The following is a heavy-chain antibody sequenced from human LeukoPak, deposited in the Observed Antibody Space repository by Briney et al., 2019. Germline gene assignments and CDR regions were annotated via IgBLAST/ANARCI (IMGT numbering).Heavy chain of an antibody. Sequence: EASVKVSCKASGYTFTGYYMHWVRQAPGQGLEWMGWINPNSGGTNYAQKFQGRVTMTRDTSISTAYMELSRLRSDDTAVYYCARMYYYGSGNIDYWGQGTLVTVSS. D-gene: IGHD3-10*01. J-gene: IGHJ4*02. CDR2: INPNSGGT. V-gene: IGHV1-2*02. CDR1: GYTFTGYY. CDR3: ARMYYYGSGNIDY.